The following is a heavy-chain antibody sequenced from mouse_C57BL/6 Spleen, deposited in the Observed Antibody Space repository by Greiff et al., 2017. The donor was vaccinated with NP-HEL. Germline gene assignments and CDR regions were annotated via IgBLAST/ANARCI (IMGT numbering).Heavy chain of an antibody. Sequence: VQLHQPGAELVRPGSSVKLSCKASGYTFTSYWMHWVKQRPIQGLEWIGNIDPSDSETNYNQKFKDKATLTVDTSSSTAYMQLSSLTSVDSAFSYCARQLLLRGGYWGQGTSVTVSS. D-gene: IGHD1-1*01. J-gene: IGHJ4*01. CDR1: GYTFTSYW. CDR2: IDPSDSET. CDR3: ARQLLLRGGY. V-gene: IGHV1-52*01.